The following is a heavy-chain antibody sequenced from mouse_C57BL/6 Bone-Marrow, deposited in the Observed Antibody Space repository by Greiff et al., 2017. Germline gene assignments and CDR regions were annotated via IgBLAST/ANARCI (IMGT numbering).Heavy chain of an antibody. CDR1: GYTFTSYW. CDR3: ARTRDYGPGDY. D-gene: IGHD2-4*01. CDR2: IYPGSGST. V-gene: IGHV1-55*01. J-gene: IGHJ2*01. Sequence: QVQLKQPGAELVKPGASVKMSCKASGYTFTSYWITWVKQRPGQGLEWIGDIYPGSGSTNYNEKFKSKATLTVDTSSSTAYMQLSSLASEDAAVSYGARTRDYGPGDYWGQGTTLTVSS.